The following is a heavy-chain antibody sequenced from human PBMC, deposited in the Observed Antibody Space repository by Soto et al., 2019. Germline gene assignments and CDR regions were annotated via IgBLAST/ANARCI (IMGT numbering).Heavy chain of an antibody. J-gene: IGHJ3*02. CDR1: GFTFSSYD. V-gene: IGHV3-13*01. CDR2: FGTAGHA. CDR3: ARGGGFGEQYSDAFDI. Sequence: EVQLVESGRGLVQAGGSLRLSCAASGFTFSSYDMHWVRQVTGKGLEWVSVFGTAGHAYYAGSVKGRFTITRENAKNSLYRQMNSLRGGDTAVYYCARGGGFGEQYSDAFDIWGQGTMVTVSA. D-gene: IGHD3-10*01.